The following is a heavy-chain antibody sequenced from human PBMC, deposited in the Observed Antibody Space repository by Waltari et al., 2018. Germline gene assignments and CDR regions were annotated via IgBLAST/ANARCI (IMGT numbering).Heavy chain of an antibody. CDR2: FEPEAGET. CDR3: ATTPDAPLNNYCSGGSCYYFDY. Sequence: QVQLVQSGAEVKKPGASVKVSCKVSGYTLTELSMHWVRQAPGKGLEWMGGFEPEAGETIYAQKFQGRVTMTEDTSTDTAYMELSSLRSEDTAVYYCATTPDAPLNNYCSGGSCYYFDYWGQGTLVTVSS. D-gene: IGHD2-15*01. J-gene: IGHJ4*02. CDR1: GYTLTELS. V-gene: IGHV1-24*01.